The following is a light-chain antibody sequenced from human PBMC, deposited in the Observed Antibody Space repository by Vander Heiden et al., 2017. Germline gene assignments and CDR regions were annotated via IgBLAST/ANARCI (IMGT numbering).Light chain of an antibody. CDR1: SGDVGGYNY. CDR3: SSYAGGNYVV. J-gene: IGLJ3*02. Sequence: QSALTKPPSASGSPGQSVTISCTGTSGDVGGYNYVSWYQQHPGKAPKLMIYEVNERPSGVPYRVSGSKSGNTASLTVSGLQAEDEGDYYCSSYAGGNYVVFGGGTKLTVL. CDR2: EVN. V-gene: IGLV2-8*01.